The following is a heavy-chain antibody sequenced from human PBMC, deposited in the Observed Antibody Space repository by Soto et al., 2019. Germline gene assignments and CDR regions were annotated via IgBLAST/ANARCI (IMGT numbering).Heavy chain of an antibody. V-gene: IGHV4-30-4*01. CDR3: TRDRGLGDHGGYFH. CDR2: IYYTGNT. J-gene: IGHJ4*02. CDR1: GDSISSVYSY. D-gene: IGHD3-22*01. Sequence: QVQLQESGPVLVKPSQTLSLTCNVSGDSISSVYSYWSWIRQPPGKGLEWIGYIYYTGNTYYNPSLESRVTRSRDTSKNQFSLGVHSVTAADTAVYFCTRDRGLGDHGGYFHWGKGALVTVSS.